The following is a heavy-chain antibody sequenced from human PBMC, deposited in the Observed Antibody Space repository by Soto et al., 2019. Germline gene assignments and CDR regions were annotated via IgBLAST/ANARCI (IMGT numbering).Heavy chain of an antibody. CDR1: GFPFSSYG. D-gene: IGHD3-3*01. V-gene: IGHV3-30*18. CDR2: ISYDGSNK. Sequence: GGSLRLSCAASGFPFSSYGMHWVRQAPGKGLEWVAVISYDGSNKYYADSVKGRFTISRDNSKNTLYLQMNSLRAEDTAVYYCAKDPHYDFWSGPTYGMDVWGQGTTVTVSS. CDR3: AKDPHYDFWSGPTYGMDV. J-gene: IGHJ6*02.